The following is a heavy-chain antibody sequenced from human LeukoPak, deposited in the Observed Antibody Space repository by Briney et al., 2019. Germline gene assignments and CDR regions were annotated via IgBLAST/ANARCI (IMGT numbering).Heavy chain of an antibody. V-gene: IGHV3-30*02. CDR2: IRYDGSNK. Sequence: PGGSLRLSCAASGFTFSSYGMHWVRQAPGKGLEWVAFIRYDGSNKYYADSVKGRFTISRDNSKNTLYLQMNSLRAEDTAVYYCAKLPGSSGYYYFDAFDIWGQGTMVTVSS. CDR3: AKLPGSSGYYYFDAFDI. D-gene: IGHD3-22*01. J-gene: IGHJ3*02. CDR1: GFTFSSYG.